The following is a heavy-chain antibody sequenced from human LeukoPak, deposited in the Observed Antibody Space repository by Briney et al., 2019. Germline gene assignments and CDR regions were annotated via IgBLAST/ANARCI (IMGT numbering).Heavy chain of an antibody. CDR2: ISSSSSYI. CDR3: ARGVSSSPHYYYMDV. D-gene: IGHD6-6*01. V-gene: IGHV3-21*01. Sequence: GGSLRLSCAASGFTFSSYSMNWVRQAPGKGLEWVSSISSSSSYIYYADSVKGRFTITRDNAKNSLYLQMNSLRAEDTAVYYCARGVSSSPHYYYMDVWGKGTTVAVSS. J-gene: IGHJ6*03. CDR1: GFTFSSYS.